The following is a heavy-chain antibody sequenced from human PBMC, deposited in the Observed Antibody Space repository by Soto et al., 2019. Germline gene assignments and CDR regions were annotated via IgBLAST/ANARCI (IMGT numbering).Heavy chain of an antibody. CDR1: GFTFSSYG. CDR3: ARTPRSWQYYFDY. CDR2: IWYDGSNK. V-gene: IGHV3-33*01. D-gene: IGHD6-13*01. Sequence: QVQLVESGGGVVQPGRSLRLSCAASGFTFSSYGMHWVRQAPGKGLEWVAVIWYDGSNKYYADSVKGRFTISRDNSKNTLYLRMNSLRAEDTAVYYCARTPRSWQYYFDYWGQGTLVTVSS. J-gene: IGHJ4*02.